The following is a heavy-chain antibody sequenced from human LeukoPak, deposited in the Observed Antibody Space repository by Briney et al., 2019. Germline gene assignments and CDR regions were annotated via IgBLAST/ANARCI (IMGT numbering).Heavy chain of an antibody. J-gene: IGHJ5*02. CDR2: ISSSSTI. V-gene: IGHV3-48*04. CDR1: GFTFSSYS. CDR3: ARGPGSWFDP. D-gene: IGHD3-10*01. Sequence: GGSLRLSCAASGFTFSSYSMNWVRQAPGKGLEWVSYISSSSTIYYADSVKGRFTISRDNAKNSLYLQMNSLRAEDTAVYYCARGPGSWFDPWGQGTLVTVSS.